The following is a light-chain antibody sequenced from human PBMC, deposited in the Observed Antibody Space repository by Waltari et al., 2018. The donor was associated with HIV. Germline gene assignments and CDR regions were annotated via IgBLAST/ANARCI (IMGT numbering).Light chain of an antibody. CDR2: LNSDGSP. V-gene: IGLV4-69*01. CDR1: SVHSNYA. CDR3: QTWGTGTWV. J-gene: IGLJ3*02. Sequence: QLVLTQSPSASASLGASVKLTCTLTSVHSNYAIAWHQQQPEKGPRYLMNLNSDGSPNKGDGIPDPFSGSSSGAERYLTISSLQSEDEADYYCQTWGTGTWVFGGGTKLTVL.